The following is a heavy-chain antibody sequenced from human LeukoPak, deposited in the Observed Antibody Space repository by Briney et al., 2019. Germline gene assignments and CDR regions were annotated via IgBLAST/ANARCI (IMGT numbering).Heavy chain of an antibody. D-gene: IGHD5-24*01. CDR1: GYTFSSYG. Sequence: ASVKVSCKASGYTFSSYGISWVRQAPGQGLEWMGWISAYNGNTNYRQKLQGRVTMTTDTSTSTAYMDLRSLRSDDTAIYYCARGQTSTMNLYSNAFDIWGQGTMVTVSS. V-gene: IGHV1-18*01. J-gene: IGHJ3*02. CDR2: ISAYNGNT. CDR3: ARGQTSTMNLYSNAFDI.